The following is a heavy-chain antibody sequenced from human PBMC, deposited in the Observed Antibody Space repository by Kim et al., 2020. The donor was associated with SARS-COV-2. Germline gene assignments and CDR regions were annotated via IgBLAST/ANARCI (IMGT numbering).Heavy chain of an antibody. V-gene: IGHV4-59*08. CDR1: GGSISSYY. Sequence: SETLSLTCTVSGGSISSYYWSWIRQPPGKGLEWIGYIYYSGSTNYNPSLKSRVTISVDTSKNQFSLKLSSVTAADTAVYYCARHSTAARPYNWFDPWGQGTLVTVSS. J-gene: IGHJ5*02. D-gene: IGHD6-6*01. CDR2: IYYSGST. CDR3: ARHSTAARPYNWFDP.